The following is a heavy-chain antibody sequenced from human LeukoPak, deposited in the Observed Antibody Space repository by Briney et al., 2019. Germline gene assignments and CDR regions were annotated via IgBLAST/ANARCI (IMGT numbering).Heavy chain of an antibody. CDR1: GFTFSSYA. CDR2: ISYDGSNK. CDR3: VRDYSNSLDV. Sequence: PGGSLRLSCAASGFTFSSYAMHWVRQAPGKGLEWVAVISYDGSNKYYADSVKGRFTISRDNSKNTLYLQMNSLRAEDTAVYHCVRDYSNSLDVWGQGTTVTVSS. J-gene: IGHJ6*02. V-gene: IGHV3-30-3*01. D-gene: IGHD4-11*01.